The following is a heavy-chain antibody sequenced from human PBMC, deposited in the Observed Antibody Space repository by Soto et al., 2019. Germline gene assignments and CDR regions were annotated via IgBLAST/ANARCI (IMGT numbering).Heavy chain of an antibody. CDR3: ASYCSSPSCYNWFDP. Sequence: GGSLRLSCAASGFTFSSYEMNWVRQAPGKGLEWVSYISSSGSTIYYADSVKGRFTISRDNAKNSLYLQMNSLRAEDTAVYYCASYCSSPSCYNWFDPWGQGTLVTVSS. J-gene: IGHJ5*02. CDR1: GFTFSSYE. D-gene: IGHD2-2*01. V-gene: IGHV3-48*03. CDR2: ISSSGSTI.